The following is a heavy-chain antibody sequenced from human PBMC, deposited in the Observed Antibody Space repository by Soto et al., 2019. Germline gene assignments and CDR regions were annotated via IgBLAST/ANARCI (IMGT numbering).Heavy chain of an antibody. CDR1: GGSISSYY. Sequence: SETLSLTCTVSGGSISSYYWSWIRQPAGKGLEWIGRIYTSGSTNYNPSLKSRVTMSVDTSKNQFSLKLSSVTAADTAVYYCARGTVVVPGNAFDIWGQGTMVTVSS. V-gene: IGHV4-4*07. CDR2: IYTSGST. CDR3: ARGTVVVPGNAFDI. J-gene: IGHJ3*02. D-gene: IGHD2-2*01.